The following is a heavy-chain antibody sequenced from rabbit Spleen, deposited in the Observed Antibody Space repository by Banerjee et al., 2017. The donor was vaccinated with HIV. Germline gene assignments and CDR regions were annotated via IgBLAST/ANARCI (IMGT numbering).Heavy chain of an antibody. D-gene: IGHD8-1*01. V-gene: IGHV1S45*01. CDR3: ARDTGSSFSSYGMDL. CDR1: GFSFSSSYY. CDR2: IYGGSSGST. Sequence: QEQLVESGGGLVQPEGSLTLTCTASGFSFSSSYYMCWVRQAPGKGLEWIAFIYGGSSGSTYCTTWAKGRFTCSKSSSTTVTLQMTSLTVADTATYFCARDTGSSFSSYGMDLWGPGTLVTVS. J-gene: IGHJ6*01.